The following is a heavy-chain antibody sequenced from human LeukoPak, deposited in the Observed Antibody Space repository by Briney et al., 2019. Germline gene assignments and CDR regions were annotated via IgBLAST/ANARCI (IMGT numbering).Heavy chain of an antibody. CDR2: ISSSSSYI. V-gene: IGHV3-21*01. D-gene: IGHD3-22*01. Sequence: GASLRLSCAASGFTFSSYSMNWVRQAPGKGLEWVSSISSSSSYIYYADSVKGRFTISRDNAKNSLYLQMNSLRAEDTAVYYCARDAYYYASSWFDYWGQGTLVTVSS. CDR1: GFTFSSYS. CDR3: ARDAYYYASSWFDY. J-gene: IGHJ4*02.